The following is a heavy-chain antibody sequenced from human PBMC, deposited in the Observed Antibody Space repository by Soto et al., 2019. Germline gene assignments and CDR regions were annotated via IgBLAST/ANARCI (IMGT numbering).Heavy chain of an antibody. Sequence: QVQLQESGPGLVKPSQTLSLTCSVSGGSISSGGYYWSWIRQFPGKGLEWIGYIYRSGSTFYNPSRKRRLTISRDTSKNQFSLKLNSVTAADTAVYYCARSPRTGDMFEFWGQGTLVTVSS. CDR2: IYRSGST. D-gene: IGHD7-27*01. V-gene: IGHV4-31*03. CDR3: ARSPRTGDMFEF. CDR1: GGSISSGGYY. J-gene: IGHJ4*02.